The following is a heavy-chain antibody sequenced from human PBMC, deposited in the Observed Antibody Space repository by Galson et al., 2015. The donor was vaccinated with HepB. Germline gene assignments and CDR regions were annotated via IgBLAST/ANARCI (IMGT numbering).Heavy chain of an antibody. CDR2: INPNSGGT. Sequence: SVKVSCKASGYTFTGYSMHWVRQAPGQGLEWMGWINPNSGGTNYAQKFQGRVTMTRDTSISTAYMELNWLTSDDTAVYYCAREEMATILTHWFDPWGQRTLVTVSS. V-gene: IGHV1-2*02. J-gene: IGHJ5*02. CDR1: GYTFTGYS. CDR3: AREEMATILTHWFDP. D-gene: IGHD5-24*01.